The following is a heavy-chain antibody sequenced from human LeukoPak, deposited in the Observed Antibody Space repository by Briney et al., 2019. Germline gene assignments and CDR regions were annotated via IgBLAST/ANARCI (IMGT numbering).Heavy chain of an antibody. D-gene: IGHD2-21*01. Sequence: ASVKVSCKVSGKIITEVSIHWLRQGPEKGLEWMAGFDPADGDTVYAPQFEDRLVLTEDTATDTAYMEFRALTSEDTAMYYCATDKGYSDSGGHYFYFDNWGQGTLVTISS. J-gene: IGHJ4*02. V-gene: IGHV1-24*01. CDR1: GKIITEVS. CDR3: ATDKGYSDSGGHYFYFDN. CDR2: FDPADGDT.